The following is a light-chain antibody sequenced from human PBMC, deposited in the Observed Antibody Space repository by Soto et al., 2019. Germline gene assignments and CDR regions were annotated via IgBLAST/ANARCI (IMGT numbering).Light chain of an antibody. CDR2: GAS. Sequence: EIVMTQSPATLSVSPGERATLSCRASQSVSSNLAWYQQNPGQAPRLLSYGASTRATVIPARFSGSGSGTEFTLTFSSLQSEDFAVYYCQQYNNWPPLFGGGTKVEIK. J-gene: IGKJ4*01. CDR3: QQYNNWPPL. CDR1: QSVSSN. V-gene: IGKV3D-15*01.